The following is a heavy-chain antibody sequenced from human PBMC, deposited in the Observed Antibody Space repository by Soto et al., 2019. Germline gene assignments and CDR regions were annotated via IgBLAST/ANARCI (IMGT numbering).Heavy chain of an antibody. Sequence: PSETLSLTCTVSGGSMSSNYWTWIRQSPGKGLEWIGYIYHTGSTKYNPSLKSRVTISLDTSKNQFSLRLTSVTSADTAVYYCARGGSYGDFFDYWGQGAQVTVSS. CDR3: ARGGSYGDFFDY. CDR2: IYHTGST. V-gene: IGHV4-59*01. D-gene: IGHD4-17*01. CDR1: GGSMSSNY. J-gene: IGHJ4*02.